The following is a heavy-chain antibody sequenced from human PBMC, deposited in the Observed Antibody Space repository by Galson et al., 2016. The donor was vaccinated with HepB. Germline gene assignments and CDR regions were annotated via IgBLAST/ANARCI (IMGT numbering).Heavy chain of an antibody. V-gene: IGHV3-21*01. J-gene: IGHJ1*01. CDR1: GYIFSNYA. D-gene: IGHD3-9*01. Sequence: SLRLSCAGSGYIFSNYALNWVRQAPGKGLEWISSITSSSGYLYYADSVKERFTISRDNAKNSLFLQMSDLSHEDTAVYYCAREYCDRGRCSHVDFWGQGTLVAVSP. CDR3: AREYCDRGRCSHVDF. CDR2: ITSSSGYL.